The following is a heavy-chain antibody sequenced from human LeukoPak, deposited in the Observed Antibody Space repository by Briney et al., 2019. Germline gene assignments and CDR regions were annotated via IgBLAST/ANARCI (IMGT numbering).Heavy chain of an antibody. V-gene: IGHV5-51*01. CDR3: ARQYYDILTDPNYFDS. J-gene: IGHJ4*02. CDR2: ILPGNSDT. CDR1: GYSFSNYW. Sequence: GESLKISCKGSGYSFSNYWIGWVRQMPGKGLEWVGIILPGNSDTRYSPSFQGQVTMSADKSISTAYLQWSSLKAADTAMYYCARQYYDILTDPNYFDSWGQGNLVTVSS. D-gene: IGHD3-9*01.